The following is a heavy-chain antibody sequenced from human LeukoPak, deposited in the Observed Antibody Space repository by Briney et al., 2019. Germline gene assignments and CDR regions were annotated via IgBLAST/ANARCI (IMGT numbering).Heavy chain of an antibody. J-gene: IGHJ4*02. V-gene: IGHV4-34*01. CDR1: GGSFSGYY. CDR3: ARSTYYDFWSGHLGYFDY. D-gene: IGHD3-3*01. Sequence: SETLSLTCAVYGGSFSGYYWSWIRQPPGKGLEWIGEINHSGSTNYNPSLKSRVTISVDTSKNQFSLKLSSVTAADTAVYYCARSTYYDFWSGHLGYFDYWGQGTLVTVSS. CDR2: INHSGST.